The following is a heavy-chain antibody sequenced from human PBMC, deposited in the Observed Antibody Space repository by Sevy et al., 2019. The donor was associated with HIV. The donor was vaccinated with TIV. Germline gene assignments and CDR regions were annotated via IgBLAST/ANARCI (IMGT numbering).Heavy chain of an antibody. V-gene: IGHV4-34*01. Sequence: SETLSLTCAVYGGSFSGYYWNWIRQPPGKGLEWIGEIKHSGSTDYSPSLKSRVTISVDTSKNQFSLKLKSVTAADTAVYYCARVTMDRDGYNYMDYWGQGTLVTVSS. CDR2: IKHSGST. CDR1: GGSFSGYY. D-gene: IGHD5-12*01. CDR3: ARVTMDRDGYNYMDY. J-gene: IGHJ4*02.